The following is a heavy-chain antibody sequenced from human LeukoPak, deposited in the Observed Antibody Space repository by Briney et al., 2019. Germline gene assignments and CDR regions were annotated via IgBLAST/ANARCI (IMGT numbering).Heavy chain of an antibody. D-gene: IGHD6-13*01. V-gene: IGHV1-69*13. Sequence: SVKVSCKASGGTFSSYAISWVRQAPGQGLECMGGIIPIFGTANYAQKFQGRVTTTADESTSTAYMELSSLRSEDTAVYYCARALGDSSSWYAFDIWAQGTMVIVSS. CDR3: ARALGDSSSWYAFDI. CDR1: GGTFSSYA. CDR2: IIPIFGTA. J-gene: IGHJ3*02.